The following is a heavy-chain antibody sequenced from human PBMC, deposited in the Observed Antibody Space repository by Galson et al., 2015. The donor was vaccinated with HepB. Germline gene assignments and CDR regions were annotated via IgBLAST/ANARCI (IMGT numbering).Heavy chain of an antibody. J-gene: IGHJ4*02. CDR2: IYYRGNT. V-gene: IGHV4-39*07. CDR1: GGSISSSSYF. D-gene: IGHD3-3*01. CDR3: AGNTIVGVLSDY. Sequence: ETLSLTCTVSGGSISSSSYFWGWIRQPPGKGLEWFASIYYRGNTYYNPSLKSRLTISVDTSKNQFSLRLSSVTAADTAVYYCAGNTIVGVLSDYWGQGTLVTVSS.